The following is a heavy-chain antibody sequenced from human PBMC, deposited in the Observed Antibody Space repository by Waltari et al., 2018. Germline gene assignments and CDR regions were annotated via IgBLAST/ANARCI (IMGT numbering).Heavy chain of an antibody. V-gene: IGHV1-46*01. CDR3: ARDPGDVVGPKANDY. CDR1: GCTFTSYY. J-gene: IGHJ4*02. CDR2: INPSGGST. D-gene: IGHD2-2*01. Sequence: QVQLVQSGAEVKKPGASVKVSCTASGCTFTSYYMHWVRQDPGQGLEWMGIINPSGGSTSYAQKFQGRVTMTRDTYTSTVYMELSSLRSEDTAVYYCARDPGDVVGPKANDYWGQGTLVTVSS.